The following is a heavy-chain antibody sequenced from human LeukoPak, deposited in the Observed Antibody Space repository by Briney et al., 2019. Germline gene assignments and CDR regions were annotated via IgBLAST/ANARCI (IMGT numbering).Heavy chain of an antibody. CDR1: GFTVSTNF. CDR2: IYSGGDT. CDR3: ARPYYYDSSGYEHDAFDI. D-gene: IGHD3-22*01. V-gene: IGHV3-53*01. Sequence: GGSLRLSCAASGFTVSTNFMSWVRQAPGKGLEWVSFIYSGGDTYYADSVKGRFTISRDNSKNTLYLQMNSLRAEDTAVYYCARPYYYDSSGYEHDAFDIWGQGTMVTVSS. J-gene: IGHJ3*02.